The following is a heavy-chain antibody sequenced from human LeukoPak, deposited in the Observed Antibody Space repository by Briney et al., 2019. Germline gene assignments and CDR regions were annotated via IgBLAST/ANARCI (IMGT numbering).Heavy chain of an antibody. CDR2: IFYSGYT. D-gene: IGHD3-3*01. CDR3: AREWEWIITILWDNSYYYMDV. J-gene: IGHJ6*03. CDR1: GGSFSRYY. Sequence: SETLSLTCTVSGGSFSRYYWSWIRQSPGKGLEWIGYIFYSGYTTYNPSLKSRVTISVDTSKNQFSLRLSSVTAADTAVYYCAREWEWIITILWDNSYYYMDVWGKGTTVTVSS. V-gene: IGHV4-59*01.